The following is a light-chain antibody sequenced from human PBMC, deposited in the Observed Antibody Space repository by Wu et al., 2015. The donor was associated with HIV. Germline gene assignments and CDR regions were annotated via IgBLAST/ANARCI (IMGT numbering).Light chain of an antibody. CDR1: QTVSNTY. CDR2: GTS. CDR3: QQYGSSPYT. Sequence: EIVLTQSPATLSLSPGERATLSCKASQTVSNTYLAWYQQKPGQAPRLLIYGTSSRATGIPDRFSGSGSGTDFTLTISRLEPEDFAVYYCQQYGSSPYTFGQGTKLEIK. V-gene: IGKV3-20*01. J-gene: IGKJ2*01.